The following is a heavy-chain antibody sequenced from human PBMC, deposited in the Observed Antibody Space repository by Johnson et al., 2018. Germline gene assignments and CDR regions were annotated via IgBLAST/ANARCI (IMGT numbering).Heavy chain of an antibody. CDR3: ARVKVSASRYGVDYYYYMDV. J-gene: IGHJ6*03. CDR2: MYSSGST. CDR1: GGSISGNY. D-gene: IGHD5/OR15-5a*01. Sequence: QVQLQESGPGLVKPSETLSLTCTVSGGSISGNYWSWIRQSPGKGLEWIAYMYSSGSTNYNPSLKSRVTISLDKSKTQFSLKVNSVTATDTAVYYCARVKVSASRYGVDYYYYMDVWGKGTTVTVSS. V-gene: IGHV4-59*01.